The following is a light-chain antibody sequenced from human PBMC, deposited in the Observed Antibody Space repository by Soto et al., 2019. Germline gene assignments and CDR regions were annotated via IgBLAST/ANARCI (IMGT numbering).Light chain of an antibody. CDR3: SSYAGSNTLV. Sequence: QSALTQPPSASGSPGQSVTISCTGTSSDVVGYNDVSCQQQHPGKAPKLMIYEVSKRPSGAPGRFSGSKSGNTASLTVSGLQAEEEDDYYCSSYAGSNTLVFGGGTKVTVL. J-gene: IGLJ3*02. CDR2: EVS. CDR1: SSDVVGYND. V-gene: IGLV2-8*01.